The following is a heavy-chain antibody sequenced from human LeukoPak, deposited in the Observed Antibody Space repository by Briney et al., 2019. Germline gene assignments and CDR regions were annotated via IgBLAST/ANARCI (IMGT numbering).Heavy chain of an antibody. V-gene: IGHV3-9*01. CDR1: GFTFDDYA. J-gene: IGHJ4*02. CDR2: ISWNSGSI. D-gene: IGHD3-10*01. CDR3: AKDIYHGSGSYYDY. Sequence: GGSLRLSCAASGFTFDDYAMHWVRQAPGKGLEWVSGISWNSGSIGYADSVKGRFTISRDNAKNSLYLQMNSLRAEDTALYYCAKDIYHGSGSYYDYWGQGTLVTVSS.